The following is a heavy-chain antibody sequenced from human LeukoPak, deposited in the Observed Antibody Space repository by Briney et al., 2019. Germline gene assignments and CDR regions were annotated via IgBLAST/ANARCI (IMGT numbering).Heavy chain of an antibody. CDR2: INPNSGGT. CDR3: ASVADYDSSGYRADY. CDR1: GYTFTGYY. D-gene: IGHD3-22*01. Sequence: ASVTVSCTASGYTFTGYYMHWVRQAPGQGLEWMGRINPNSGGTNYAQKFQGRVNMTRDTSINTAYMELSRLRSDDTAVYYCASVADYDSSGYRADYWGQGTLVTVSS. V-gene: IGHV1-2*06. J-gene: IGHJ4*02.